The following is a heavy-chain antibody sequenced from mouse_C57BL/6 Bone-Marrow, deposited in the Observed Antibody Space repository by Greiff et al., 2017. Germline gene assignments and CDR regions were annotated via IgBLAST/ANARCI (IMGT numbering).Heavy chain of an antibody. CDR1: GFNIKDDY. J-gene: IGHJ4*01. D-gene: IGHD1-1*01. CDR3: TTWGYYYGSSYVDYAMDY. V-gene: IGHV14-4*01. Sequence: VQLQQSGAELVRPGASVKLSCTASGFNIKDDYMHWVKQRPEQGLEWIGWIDPENGDTEYASKFQGKATITADTSSNTASLQLSSLTSEDTAVYYCTTWGYYYGSSYVDYAMDYWGQGTTVTVAS. CDR2: IDPENGDT.